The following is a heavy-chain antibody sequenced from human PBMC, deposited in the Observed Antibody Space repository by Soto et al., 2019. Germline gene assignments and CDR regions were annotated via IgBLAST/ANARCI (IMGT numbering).Heavy chain of an antibody. Sequence: QVQLVESGGGEVQPGRSLRLSCAASGFTFSSYGMHWVRQAPGKGLEWVAIIWYDGSNQYYTDSVKGRFTISRDNSKNTLYLQMNSLRAEDTAVYYCARAWRGDSGGWWRLYYWGQGTLVTVSS. CDR1: GFTFSSYG. D-gene: IGHD6-19*01. J-gene: IGHJ4*02. CDR2: IWYDGSNQ. V-gene: IGHV3-33*01. CDR3: ARAWRGDSGGWWRLYY.